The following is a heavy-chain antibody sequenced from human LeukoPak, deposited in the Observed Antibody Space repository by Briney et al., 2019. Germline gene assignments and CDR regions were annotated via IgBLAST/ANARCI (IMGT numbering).Heavy chain of an antibody. V-gene: IGHV4-39*01. CDR2: IYYSGST. J-gene: IGHJ4*02. D-gene: IGHD2-15*01. CDR1: GGSISSSSYY. CDR3: AHLGYCSGGSCPNFDY. Sequence: SETLSLTCTVSGGSISSSSYYWGWIRQPPGKGLEWIGSIYYSGSTYYNPSLKSRVTISVDTSKNQFSLKLSSVTAADTAVYYCAHLGYCSGGSCPNFDYWGQGTLVTVSS.